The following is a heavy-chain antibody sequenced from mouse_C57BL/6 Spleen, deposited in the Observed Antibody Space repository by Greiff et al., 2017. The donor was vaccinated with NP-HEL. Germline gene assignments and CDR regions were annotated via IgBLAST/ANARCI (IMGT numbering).Heavy chain of an antibody. J-gene: IGHJ2*01. CDR1: GYSITSGYY. D-gene: IGHD1-1*01. Sequence: EVQLQESGPGLVKPSQSLSLTCSVTGYSITSGYYWNWIRQFPGNKLEWMGYISYDGSNNYNPSLKNRISITRDTSKNQFFLKLNSVTTEDTATYYCARDYYGSSYAYYFDYWGQGTTLTVSS. CDR2: ISYDGSN. V-gene: IGHV3-6*01. CDR3: ARDYYGSSYAYYFDY.